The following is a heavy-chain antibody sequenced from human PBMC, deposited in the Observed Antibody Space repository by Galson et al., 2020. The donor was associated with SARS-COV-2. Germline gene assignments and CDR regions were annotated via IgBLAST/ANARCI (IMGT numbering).Heavy chain of an antibody. V-gene: IGHV3-30-3*01. CDR3: VRAPGVHIDY. J-gene: IGHJ4*02. Sequence: GESLKISCAASGFTFSSYAMHWVRQAPGKGLEWVAVISYDGSHKYYADSVKGRFTISRDNSKNTLYLQMNSLRAEDRAVYYCVRAPGVHIDYWGQGTLVTVSS. CDR1: GFTFSSYA. CDR2: ISYDGSHK.